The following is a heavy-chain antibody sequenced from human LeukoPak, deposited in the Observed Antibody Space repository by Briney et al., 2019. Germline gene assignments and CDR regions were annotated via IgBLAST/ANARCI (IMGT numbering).Heavy chain of an antibody. V-gene: IGHV1-8*01. CDR2: MNPNSGNT. CDR1: GYTFTSYD. J-gene: IGHJ4*02. CDR3: AYGGYSYGEFDD. D-gene: IGHD5-18*01. Sequence: ASVKVSCKASGYTFTSYDINWVRQATGQGLEWMGWMNPNSGNTGYAQKFQGRVTMTRNTSISTAYMELSSLRSEGTAVYYCAYGGYSYGEFDDWGQGTLVTVSS.